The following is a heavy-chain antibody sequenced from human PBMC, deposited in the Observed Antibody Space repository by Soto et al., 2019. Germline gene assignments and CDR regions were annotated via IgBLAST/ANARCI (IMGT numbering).Heavy chain of an antibody. J-gene: IGHJ4*02. D-gene: IGHD2-21*02. CDR1: GFTFRSYA. CDR3: ARVTLAHCGGDCYWDLGY. Sequence: LRLSCAASGFTFRSYAMHWVRQAPGKGLEWVTVISYDGIDQYYADSVKGRFTISRDNSKNTLYLQMNSLRAEDTALYYCARVTLAHCGGDCYWDLGYWGQGTLVTVSS. CDR2: ISYDGIDQ. V-gene: IGHV3-30-3*01.